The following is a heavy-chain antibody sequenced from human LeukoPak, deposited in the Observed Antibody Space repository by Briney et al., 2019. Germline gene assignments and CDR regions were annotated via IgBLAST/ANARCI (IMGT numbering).Heavy chain of an antibody. D-gene: IGHD3-3*01. V-gene: IGHV3-23*01. CDR2: ISGSGGST. Sequence: GGSLRLSCAASGFTFSSSAMSWVRQAPGKGLEWVSAISGSGGSTYYADSVKGRFTISRDNSKNTLYLQMNSLRAEDTAVYYCAKDRTSYDFWSGYYNYYYYGMDVWGQGTTVTVSS. CDR1: GFTFSSSA. CDR3: AKDRTSYDFWSGYYNYYYYGMDV. J-gene: IGHJ6*02.